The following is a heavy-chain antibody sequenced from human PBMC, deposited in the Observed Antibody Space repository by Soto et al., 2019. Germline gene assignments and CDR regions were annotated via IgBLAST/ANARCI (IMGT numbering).Heavy chain of an antibody. CDR3: AKDGYCSGGTCFIDY. CDR1: GFTFSSYI. CDR2: ISGSGGTT. Sequence: EVPLLESGGGLVQPGGSLRLSCAASGFTFSSYIMSWVRQAPGKGLEWVSGISGSGGTTYYADSVKGRFTISRDNSRNTLYLQMNSLRAEDTAVYYCAKDGYCSGGTCFIDYWGQGTLVTVSS. V-gene: IGHV3-23*01. D-gene: IGHD2-15*01. J-gene: IGHJ4*02.